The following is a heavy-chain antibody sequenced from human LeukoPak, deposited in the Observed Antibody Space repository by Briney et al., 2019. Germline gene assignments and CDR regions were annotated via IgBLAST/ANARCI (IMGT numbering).Heavy chain of an antibody. D-gene: IGHD3-3*01. Sequence: SETLSLTCTVSGGSISSYYWSWIRQPPGKGLEWIGYIYTSGSTNYNPSLKSRVTISVDTSKNQFSLKLSSVTAADTAVHYCARRGYYDFRNYYYYYMDVWGKGTTVTVSS. J-gene: IGHJ6*03. CDR2: IYTSGST. CDR1: GGSISSYY. CDR3: ARRGYYDFRNYYYYYMDV. V-gene: IGHV4-4*09.